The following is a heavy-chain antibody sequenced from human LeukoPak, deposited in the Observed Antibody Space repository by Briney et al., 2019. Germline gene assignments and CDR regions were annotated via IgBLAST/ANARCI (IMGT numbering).Heavy chain of an antibody. CDR1: GFTFSRYG. CDR3: ARVFGGSRYFFDY. Sequence: GRSLRLSCAVSGFTFSRYGMHWVRQAPGKGLEWVAVIWSDGKNKYYSDSVKGRFTISRDNSKNTLSLQMNSLRAEDTAVYYCARVFGGSRYFFDYWGHGTLVTVSS. V-gene: IGHV3-33*01. J-gene: IGHJ4*01. CDR2: IWSDGKNK. D-gene: IGHD1-26*01.